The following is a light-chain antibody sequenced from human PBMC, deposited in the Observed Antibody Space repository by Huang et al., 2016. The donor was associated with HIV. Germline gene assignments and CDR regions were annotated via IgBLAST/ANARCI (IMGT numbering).Light chain of an antibody. Sequence: DIVMIQSPLSLPVTPGEPASISCRSSQSRQHSNGYTFLNCYLQKPGQSPQLLIYLGSHQDYGVSDKFSGSESGADFTLKNNRVEAEDVGIYYCMQALQTPRTFGQGTKVEIK. V-gene: IGKV2-28*01. CDR1: QSRQHSNGYTF. CDR3: MQALQTPRT. J-gene: IGKJ1*01. CDR2: LGS.